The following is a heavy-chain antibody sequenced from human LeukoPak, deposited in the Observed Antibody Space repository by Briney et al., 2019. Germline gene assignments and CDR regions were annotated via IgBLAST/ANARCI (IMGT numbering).Heavy chain of an antibody. CDR3: ATSRDAEMATLDY. Sequence: GGSLRLSCVASGFIFSSYAMNWVRQAPGKGLEYVSGISSIGGGTYYANSAKGRFTISRDNSKNTLYLQMGSLRVEDMALYYWATSRDAEMATLDYWGQGTLVTVSS. CDR2: ISSIGGGT. V-gene: IGHV3-64*01. J-gene: IGHJ4*02. CDR1: GFIFSSYA. D-gene: IGHD5-24*01.